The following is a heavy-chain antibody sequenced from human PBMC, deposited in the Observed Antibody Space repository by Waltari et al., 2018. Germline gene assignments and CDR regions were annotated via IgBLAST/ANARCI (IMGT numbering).Heavy chain of an antibody. V-gene: IGHV4-39*07. Sequence: QLQLQESGPGLVKPSETLSLTCTVSGGSISSSSYYWGWIRQPPGKGLEWIGSIYYSGSTYYNPSLKSRVTISVDTSKNQFSLKLSSVTAADTAVYYCARDSPTTMYSSSCLFDYWGQGTLVTVSS. CDR3: ARDSPTTMYSSSCLFDY. D-gene: IGHD6-13*01. CDR2: IYYSGST. CDR1: GGSISSSSYY. J-gene: IGHJ4*02.